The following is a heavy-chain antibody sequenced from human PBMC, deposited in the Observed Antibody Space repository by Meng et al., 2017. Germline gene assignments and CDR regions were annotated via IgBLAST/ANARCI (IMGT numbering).Heavy chain of an antibody. CDR3: AKGLRSTRSLGY. J-gene: IGHJ4*02. V-gene: IGHV4-4*02. Sequence: QVTWQVVGPGVLKTYRHLWLPCGVYDASISSSKWWSWVRPPPRKGMGWIGEMYHSGSTKSNPSLKGGLTLSVDKSKKQFSLKLSSVTAANTPVNYCAKGLRSTRSLGYWGQGTLVTVSS. CDR2: MYHSGST. D-gene: IGHD1-1*01. CDR1: DASISSSKW.